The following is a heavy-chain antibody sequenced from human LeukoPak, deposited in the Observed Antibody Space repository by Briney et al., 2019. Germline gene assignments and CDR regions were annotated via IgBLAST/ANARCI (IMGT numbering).Heavy chain of an antibody. V-gene: IGHV1-2*02. D-gene: IGHD3-22*01. Sequence: ASVKVSCKASGYTFTGYYMHWVRQAPGQGLEWMGWINPNSGGTNYAQKFQGRVTMTRDTSISTAYMELSRLRSDDTAVYYCARAGVGYYDSRGYYYVPYAFDIWGQGTMVTASS. CDR1: GYTFTGYY. CDR3: ARAGVGYYDSRGYYYVPYAFDI. CDR2: INPNSGGT. J-gene: IGHJ3*02.